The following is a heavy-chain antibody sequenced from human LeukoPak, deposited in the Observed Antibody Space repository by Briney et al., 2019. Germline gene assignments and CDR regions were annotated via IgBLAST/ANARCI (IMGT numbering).Heavy chain of an antibody. Sequence: GGSLRLSCAASGFTFSSYWMSWVRQAPGKGLEWVANIKQDGSEKYYVDSVKGRFTISRDNAKNSLYLQMNSLRAEDTAVYYCAGFYGSGSYYPYFDYWGQGTLVTVSS. CDR2: IKQDGSEK. CDR1: GFTFSSYW. V-gene: IGHV3-7*03. CDR3: AGFYGSGSYYPYFDY. J-gene: IGHJ4*02. D-gene: IGHD3-10*01.